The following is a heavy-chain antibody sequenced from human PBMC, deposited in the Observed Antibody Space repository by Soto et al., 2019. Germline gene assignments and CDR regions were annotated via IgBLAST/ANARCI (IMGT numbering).Heavy chain of an antibody. CDR3: ARSTTWAPNYYYYALDV. CDR2: ISYDENNK. J-gene: IGHJ6*02. Sequence: QVQLVESGGGVVQPGRSLRLSCAASGFIFSSYGMHWVRQAPGKGLEWVAVISYDENNKHYADSVKGRFTISRDNSKNTLYLQMNSLRVEDMAVYYCARSTTWAPNYYYYALDVWGQGTTVTVSS. D-gene: IGHD1-1*01. V-gene: IGHV3-30*03. CDR1: GFIFSSYG.